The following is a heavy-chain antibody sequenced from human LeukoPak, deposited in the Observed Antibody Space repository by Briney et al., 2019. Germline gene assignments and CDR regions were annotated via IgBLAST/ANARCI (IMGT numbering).Heavy chain of an antibody. D-gene: IGHD1-1*01. V-gene: IGHV1-18*01. CDR1: GYTFSSYG. J-gene: IGHJ4*02. CDR2: INILNGYT. Sequence: ASVKVSCKASGYTFSSYGISWVRPAPGQGLEWMGWINILNGYTIYGQKIQGRVTMTADKSTNTAHMDLRSLRSDDTAVYYCAREAPQSNWRGDYFDYWGQGTQVTVSS. CDR3: AREAPQSNWRGDYFDY.